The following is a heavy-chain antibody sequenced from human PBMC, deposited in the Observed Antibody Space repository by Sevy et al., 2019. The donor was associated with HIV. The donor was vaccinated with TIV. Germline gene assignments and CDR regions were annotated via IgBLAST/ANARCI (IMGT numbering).Heavy chain of an antibody. J-gene: IGHJ5*02. D-gene: IGHD3-3*01. CDR3: ARVGGGGYYDPWSGYLEFDP. CDR2: VSASGGST. CDR1: GFSFSSDA. V-gene: IGHV3-23*01. Sequence: GGSLRLSCVGSGFSFSSDAMSWVRQAPGKGLQWVATVSASGGSTYYADSVRGRFSITRDNSKNTLYVKMNSLRAEDTAVYYCARVGGGGYYDPWSGYLEFDPWGQGTLVTFSS.